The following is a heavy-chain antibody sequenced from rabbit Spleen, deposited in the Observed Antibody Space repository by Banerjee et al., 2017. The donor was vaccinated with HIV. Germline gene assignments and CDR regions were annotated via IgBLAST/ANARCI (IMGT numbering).Heavy chain of an antibody. J-gene: IGHJ4*01. CDR1: GFSFSSRYY. Sequence: QSLEESGGDLVKPGASLTLTCTASGFSFSSRYYMCWVRQAPGKGLEWIACINAATGKPVYATWAKGRFTISRTSSTTVTLRMTSLTAADTATYFCARLFAYAGYAGFGYATLDYLNLWGPGT. CDR2: INAATGKP. D-gene: IGHD6-1*01. CDR3: ARLFAYAGYAGFGYATLDYLNL. V-gene: IGHV1S40*01.